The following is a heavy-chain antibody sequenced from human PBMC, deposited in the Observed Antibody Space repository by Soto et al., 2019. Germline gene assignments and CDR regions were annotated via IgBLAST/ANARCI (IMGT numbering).Heavy chain of an antibody. CDR3: ARCMGFDGSGYAFFDS. Sequence: EVQLVESGGGLVKPGGSLRLSCAASGVTFSGHTINWVRQAPGKGLEWVSSVSSSSTYIYYADSVKGRFTVSRDNAEKSLYLQMNSLRAEDTAIYYCARCMGFDGSGYAFFDSWGQGTLVTVSS. CDR2: VSSSSTYI. V-gene: IGHV3-21*01. CDR1: GVTFSGHT. D-gene: IGHD3-10*01. J-gene: IGHJ4*02.